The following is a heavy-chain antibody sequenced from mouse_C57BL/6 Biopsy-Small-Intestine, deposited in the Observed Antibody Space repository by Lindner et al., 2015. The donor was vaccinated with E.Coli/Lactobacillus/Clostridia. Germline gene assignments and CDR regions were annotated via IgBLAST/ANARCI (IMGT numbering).Heavy chain of an antibody. CDR3: ARDHSDYCSGGNCFPSDH. Sequence: SVKVSCKASGYTFTNYGITWVRQAPGQGLEWMGWVSGYNGKAHYAQKLQGRVTMTTETSTTTAYMELRSLRSDDTAVYYCARDHSDYCSGGNCFPSDHWGQGTLVTVSS. V-gene: IGHV1-79*01. CDR2: VSGYNGKA. J-gene: IGHJ4*01. D-gene: IGHD1-1*02. CDR1: GYTFTNYG.